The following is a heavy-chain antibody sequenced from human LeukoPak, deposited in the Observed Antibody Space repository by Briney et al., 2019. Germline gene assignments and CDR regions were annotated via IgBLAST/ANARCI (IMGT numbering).Heavy chain of an antibody. CDR3: ARDRARYFDY. Sequence: PGGSLRLSCAASGFTFSSYAMHWVRQAPGKGLEWVAVISYDGSSKYYADSVKGRFTISRDNSKNTLYLQMNSLRAEDTAVYYCARDRARYFDYWGQGTLVTVSS. J-gene: IGHJ4*02. D-gene: IGHD6-6*01. V-gene: IGHV3-30*01. CDR2: ISYDGSSK. CDR1: GFTFSSYA.